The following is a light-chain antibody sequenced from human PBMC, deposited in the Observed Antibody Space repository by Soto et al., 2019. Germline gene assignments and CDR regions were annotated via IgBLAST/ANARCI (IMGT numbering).Light chain of an antibody. CDR3: QQYVNCPFTWT. CDR2: GAS. V-gene: IGKV3-15*01. Sequence: EIVLPQSPATLSVSAGGTVTLSCRASPSIRTNVAWYQKIPGQAPRLLVYGASTRSIGVPASFSGSGSGIEFALTISSLQSEDSACYYCQQYVNCPFTWTFGPGTKVQIK. J-gene: IGKJ3*01. CDR1: PSIRTN.